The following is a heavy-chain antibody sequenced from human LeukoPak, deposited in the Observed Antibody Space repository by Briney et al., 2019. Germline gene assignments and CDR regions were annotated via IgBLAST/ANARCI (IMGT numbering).Heavy chain of an antibody. V-gene: IGHV3-30-3*01. CDR2: ISYDGSNK. J-gene: IGHJ4*02. D-gene: IGHD4-17*01. CDR1: GSTFSSYA. Sequence: GGSLRLSCAASGSTFSSYAIHWVRQAPGKGLEWVAVISYDGSNKYYADSVKGRFTISRDNSKNTLYLQMNSLRAEDTAVYYCARETGSAVGSTDFDYWGQGTLVTVSS. CDR3: ARETGSAVGSTDFDY.